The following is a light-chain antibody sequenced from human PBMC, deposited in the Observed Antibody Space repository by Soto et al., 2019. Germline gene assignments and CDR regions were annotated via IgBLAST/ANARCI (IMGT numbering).Light chain of an antibody. Sequence: EIVMTQSPATLSVSPGERATLSCRASQSVSSNLAGYQQKPGQAPRLLIYGASTRATGIPARFSGSGSGTEFTLTISSLQSEDFAVYYGQQYNNWPPVTFGQGTKVEIK. CDR3: QQYNNWPPVT. CDR2: GAS. V-gene: IGKV3-15*01. J-gene: IGKJ1*01. CDR1: QSVSSN.